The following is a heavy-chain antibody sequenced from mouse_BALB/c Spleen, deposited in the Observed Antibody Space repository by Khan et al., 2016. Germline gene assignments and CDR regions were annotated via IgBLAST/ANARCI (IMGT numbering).Heavy chain of an antibody. CDR1: GYSFTNYG. V-gene: IGHV9-3*02. J-gene: IGHJ3*01. D-gene: IGHD2-4*01. CDR3: ARWGYDYAWFAY. CDR2: IDTNTGEP. Sequence: QFQLVQSGPELKKPGETVKISCKASGYSFTNYGMNWVKQAPGKGLKWMGWIDTNTGEPTYAEEFKGRFAFSLETSAITAYLQINNLKNDDTARYFCARWGYDYAWFAYWGQGTLVTVSA.